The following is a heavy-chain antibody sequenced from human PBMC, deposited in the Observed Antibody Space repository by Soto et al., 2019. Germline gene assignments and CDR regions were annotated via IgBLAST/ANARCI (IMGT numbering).Heavy chain of an antibody. J-gene: IGHJ4*02. CDR2: IYYSGST. Sequence: SETLSLTCTVSGGSISSSSYYWGWIRQPPGKGLEWIGSIYYSGSTYYNPSLKSRVTISVDTSKNQFSLKLSSVTAADTAVYYFARLSLSRLAVAGKGIFDYWGRGSLVTVSA. V-gene: IGHV4-39*01. D-gene: IGHD6-19*01. CDR3: ARLSLSRLAVAGKGIFDY. CDR1: GGSISSSSYY.